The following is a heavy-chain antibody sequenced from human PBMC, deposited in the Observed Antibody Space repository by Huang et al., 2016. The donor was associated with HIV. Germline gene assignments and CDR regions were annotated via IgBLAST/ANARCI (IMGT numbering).Heavy chain of an antibody. J-gene: IGHJ4*02. CDR2: RSSEGTIK. Sequence: QVQLVESGGGVVQPGRSLRLSCVVSGFTFRNYAMHLVRQAPGKGREGVAVRSSEGTIKYYADSVKGRFTISRDNSKNTLYLQMSSLRVEDTAVYYCARTKYLDAADYWGQGTLVTVSS. CDR3: ARTKYLDAADY. V-gene: IGHV3-30-3*01. CDR1: GFTFRNYA. D-gene: IGHD1-1*01.